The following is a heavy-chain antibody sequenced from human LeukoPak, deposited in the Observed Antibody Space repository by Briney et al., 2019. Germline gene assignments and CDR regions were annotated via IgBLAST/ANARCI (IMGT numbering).Heavy chain of an antibody. Sequence: SETLSLTCAVYGGSFSGYYWSWIRQPPGKGLEWIGEINHSGSTNYNPSLKSRATTSVDTSKNQFSLKLSSVTAADTAVYYCARGLRYYRAFDIWGQGTMVTVSS. J-gene: IGHJ3*02. CDR1: GGSFSGYY. CDR3: ARGLRYYRAFDI. D-gene: IGHD2/OR15-2a*01. CDR2: INHSGST. V-gene: IGHV4-34*01.